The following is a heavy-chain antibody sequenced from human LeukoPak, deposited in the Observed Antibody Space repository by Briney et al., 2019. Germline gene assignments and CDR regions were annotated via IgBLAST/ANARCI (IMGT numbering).Heavy chain of an antibody. D-gene: IGHD5-18*01. CDR1: GGTFSSYA. CDR2: IIPIFGTA. CDR3: ARHPRIQGKYYFDQ. J-gene: IGHJ4*02. V-gene: IGHV1-69*05. Sequence: ASVKVSCKASGGTFSSYAISWVRQAPGQGLEWMGGIIPIFGTANYAQKFQGRVTITTDESTSTAYMELSSLRSEDTAVYYCARHPRIQGKYYFDQWGQGTLVTVSS.